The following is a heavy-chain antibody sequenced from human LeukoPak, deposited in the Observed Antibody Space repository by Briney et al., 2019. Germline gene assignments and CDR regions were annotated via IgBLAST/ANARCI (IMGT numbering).Heavy chain of an antibody. CDR2: VNLQGST. D-gene: IGHD3-16*01. V-gene: IGHV4-4*02. J-gene: IGHJ4*02. Sequence: PSETLSLTCDVDTGSITQTNYWTWVRQPPGKGLEWIGEVNLQGSTNYNPSLMGRVAIYSYTSENHVSLRLPADDDAVMAVYYCAREGGPYRPLDCSGQGTLVTVS. CDR3: AREGGPYRPLDC. CDR1: TGSITQTNY.